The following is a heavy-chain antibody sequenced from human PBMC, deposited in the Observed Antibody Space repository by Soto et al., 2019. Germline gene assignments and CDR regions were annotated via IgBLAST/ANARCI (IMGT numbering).Heavy chain of an antibody. CDR1: GFTFSSYG. J-gene: IGHJ5*02. Sequence: GGSLRLSCAASGFTFSSYGMHWVRQAPGKGLEWVAVIWYDGSNTYYADSVKGRFTISRDNSKNTLYLQMNSLRAEDTAVYYCARDWVIAAPSTNWFDPWGQGTLVTVSS. D-gene: IGHD6-13*01. V-gene: IGHV3-30*19. CDR3: ARDWVIAAPSTNWFDP. CDR2: IWYDGSNT.